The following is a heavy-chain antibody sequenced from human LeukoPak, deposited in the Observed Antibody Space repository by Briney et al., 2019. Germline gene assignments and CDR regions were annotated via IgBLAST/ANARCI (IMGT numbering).Heavy chain of an antibody. J-gene: IGHJ3*02. CDR1: GYSFTSYW. D-gene: IGHD3-22*01. CDR3: AREGRYYYDSSGPRPYAFDI. Sequence: GESLKISCKGSGYSFTSYWIGWVRQMPGKGLEWMGIIYPGDSDTRYGPSFQGQVTISADKSISTAYLQWSSLKASDTAMYYCAREGRYYYDSSGPRPYAFDIWGQGTMVTVSS. V-gene: IGHV5-51*01. CDR2: IYPGDSDT.